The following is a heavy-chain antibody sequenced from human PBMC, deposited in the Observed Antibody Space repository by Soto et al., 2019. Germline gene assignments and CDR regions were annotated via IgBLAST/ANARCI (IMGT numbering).Heavy chain of an antibody. CDR3: ARDRPVWDRGEWFLFYYYYGMDV. CDR2: INHSGST. V-gene: IGHV4-39*07. Sequence: PSETLSLTCTVAGGSISSSSYYWSWIRQPPGKGLEWIGEINHSGSTNYNPSLKSRVTISVDTSKNQFSLKLSSVTAADTAVYYCARDRPVWDRGEWFLFYYYYGMDVWGQGTTVTVSS. D-gene: IGHD3-3*01. J-gene: IGHJ6*02. CDR1: GGSISSSSYY.